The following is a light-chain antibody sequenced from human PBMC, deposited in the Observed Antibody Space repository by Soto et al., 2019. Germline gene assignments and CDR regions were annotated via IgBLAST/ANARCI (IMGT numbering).Light chain of an antibody. Sequence: QSALTQPASVSGSPGQSITISCTGTSSDVGIFNLVSWYQQYPGEAPKLMIYEDTKRPSGISNRFSGSKSGNTASLTISRLQADDEADYYCCSYAGSSTWVFGGGTKLTVL. CDR3: CSYAGSSTWV. CDR1: SSDVGIFNL. V-gene: IGLV2-23*01. CDR2: EDT. J-gene: IGLJ3*02.